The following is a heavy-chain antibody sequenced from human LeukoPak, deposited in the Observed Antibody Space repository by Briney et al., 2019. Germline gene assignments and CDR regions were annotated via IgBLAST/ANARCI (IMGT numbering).Heavy chain of an antibody. V-gene: IGHV5-10-1*01. D-gene: IGHD5-12*01. J-gene: IGHJ5*02. Sequence: PGGSLRISRKGSGYRFTSYWISWVRPVPGKGLEWMGRIDPSDSYTNYSPSFQGHVTISADKSISTAYLQWSSLKASDTAMYYCARHVVDDYSGYWFDPWGQGTLVTVSS. CDR2: IDPSDSYT. CDR1: GYRFTSYW. CDR3: ARHVVDDYSGYWFDP.